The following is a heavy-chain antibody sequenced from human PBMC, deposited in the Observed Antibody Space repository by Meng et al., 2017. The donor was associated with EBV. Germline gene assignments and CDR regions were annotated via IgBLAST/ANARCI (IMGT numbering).Heavy chain of an antibody. Sequence: EVWLGGAGGWLVRPGVSLKLSCAASGFTFSGAAMHWVRQSSGKGLEWVGRIRSKANSYATAYAASVKGRFTISRDDSKNTAYLQMNSLKTEDTAVYYCTRLDGSYIYYWGQGTLVTVSS. J-gene: IGHJ4*02. D-gene: IGHD1-26*01. V-gene: IGHV3-73*01. CDR2: IRSKANSYAT. CDR1: GFTFSGAA. CDR3: TRLDGSYIYY.